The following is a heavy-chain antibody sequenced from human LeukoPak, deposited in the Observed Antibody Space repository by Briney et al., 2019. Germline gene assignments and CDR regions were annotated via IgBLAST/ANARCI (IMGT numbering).Heavy chain of an antibody. D-gene: IGHD5-12*01. Sequence: SETLSLTCTVSGGSVSSGSYYWSWIRQPPGKGLEWIGYIYYSGSTNYNPSLKSRVTISVDTSKNQFSLKLSSVTAADTAVYYCAGPIYSGDAFDIWGQGTMVTVSS. CDR3: AGPIYSGDAFDI. J-gene: IGHJ3*02. CDR1: GGSVSSGSYY. V-gene: IGHV4-61*01. CDR2: IYYSGST.